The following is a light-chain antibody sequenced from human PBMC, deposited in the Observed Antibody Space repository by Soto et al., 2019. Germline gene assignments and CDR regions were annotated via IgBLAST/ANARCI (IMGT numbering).Light chain of an antibody. CDR1: PSISYW. Sequence: DIHMTQSPSTLSASIGDRVTITCRASPSISYWLAWYQQKPGKAPNLLIYKASTLESGVPSRFSGSGSGTEFTLTISSLQPDDFATYYCQQYDSFPWTCGQGTKVEIK. V-gene: IGKV1-5*03. CDR3: QQYDSFPWT. CDR2: KAS. J-gene: IGKJ1*01.